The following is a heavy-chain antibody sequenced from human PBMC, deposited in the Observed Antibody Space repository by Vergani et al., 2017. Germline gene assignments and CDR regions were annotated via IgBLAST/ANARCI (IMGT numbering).Heavy chain of an antibody. D-gene: IGHD2-2*02. CDR3: AIERLYVVVPAAIQEGYYYYYYMDV. Sequence: QVQLVESGGGLVKPGGSLRLSCAASGFTFSDYYMSWIRQAPGKGLEWVSYISSSGSTIYYADSVKGRFTISRDNAKNSLYLQMNSLRAEDTAVYYCAIERLYVVVPAAIQEGYYYYYYMDVWGKGTTVTVSS. J-gene: IGHJ6*03. V-gene: IGHV3-11*01. CDR2: ISSSGSTI. CDR1: GFTFSDYY.